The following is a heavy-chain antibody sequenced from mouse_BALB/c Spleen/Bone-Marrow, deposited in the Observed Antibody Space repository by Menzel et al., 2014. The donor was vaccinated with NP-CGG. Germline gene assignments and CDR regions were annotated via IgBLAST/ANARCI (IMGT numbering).Heavy chain of an antibody. V-gene: IGHV1-9*01. CDR1: GYTFSSYW. CDR2: ILPGSGST. Sequence: QVQLQQSGAELMKPGASVKISCKATGYTFSSYWIEWVKQRPGHGLEWIGEILPGSGSTNYNEKFKGKATFTADTSSSTAYMQLSSRTSEDSAVYYCARGIDYYAMDYWGQGTSVTVSS. J-gene: IGHJ4*01. CDR3: ARGIDYYAMDY.